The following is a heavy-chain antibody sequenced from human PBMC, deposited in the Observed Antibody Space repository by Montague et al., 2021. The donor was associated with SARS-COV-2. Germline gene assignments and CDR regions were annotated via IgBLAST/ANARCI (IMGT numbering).Heavy chain of an antibody. V-gene: IGHV3-30-3*01. D-gene: IGHD2/OR15-2a*01. CDR1: GFTFSSYA. CDR3: ARTLLDYYGMDV. J-gene: IGHJ6*02. Sequence: SLRLSCAASGFTFSSYAMHWVRQAPGKGLEWVAVISYDGSNKYYADSVKGRFTISRDNSKNTLYLQMNSLRAEDTGVYYCARTLLDYYGMDVWGQGTTVTVSS. CDR2: ISYDGSNK.